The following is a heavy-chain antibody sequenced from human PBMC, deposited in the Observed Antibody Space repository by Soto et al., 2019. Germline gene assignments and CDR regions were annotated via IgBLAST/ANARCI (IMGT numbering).Heavy chain of an antibody. CDR3: ARHAPYHDWSDP. Sequence: PSETLSLTCAVYGGSFSGYYWSWIRQPPGKGLEWIGEINHSGSTNYNPSLKSRVTISVDTSKNQFSLKLTSVTAADTAVYYCARHAPYHDWSDPWGQGTLVTVSS. CDR1: GGSFSGYY. D-gene: IGHD2-2*01. CDR2: INHSGST. J-gene: IGHJ5*02. V-gene: IGHV4-34*01.